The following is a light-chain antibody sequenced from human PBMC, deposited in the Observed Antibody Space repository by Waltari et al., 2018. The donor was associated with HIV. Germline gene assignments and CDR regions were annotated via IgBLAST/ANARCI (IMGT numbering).Light chain of an antibody. CDR3: SSYTTTTTVV. Sequence: QSALTQPASVSGSPGQSITISCIGTNSDVGGYNYVSWYQQHPGKAPKLLIYEVTNRPSGISNRFSGSKSGNPASPTLSGLQAEDEADYYCSSYTTTTTVVFGGGTKVTVL. V-gene: IGLV2-14*01. CDR1: NSDVGGYNY. CDR2: EVT. J-gene: IGLJ2*01.